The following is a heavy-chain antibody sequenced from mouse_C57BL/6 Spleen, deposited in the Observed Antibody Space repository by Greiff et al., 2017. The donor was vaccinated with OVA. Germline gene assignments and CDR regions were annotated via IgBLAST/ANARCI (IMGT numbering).Heavy chain of an antibody. V-gene: IGHV5-16*01. CDR1: GFTFSDYY. Sequence: EVQLVESEGGLVQPGSSMKLSCTASGFTFSDYYMAWVRQVPEKGLEWVANINYDGSSTYYLDSLKSRFIISRDNAKNILYLQMSSLKSEDTATYYCARETHYYAWYLDGWGTGTTVTVSS. CDR2: INYDGSST. D-gene: IGHD1-2*01. CDR3: ARETHYYAWYLDG. J-gene: IGHJ1*03.